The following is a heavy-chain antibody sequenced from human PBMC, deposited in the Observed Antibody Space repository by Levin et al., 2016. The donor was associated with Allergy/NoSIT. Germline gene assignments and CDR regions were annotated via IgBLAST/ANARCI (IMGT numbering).Heavy chain of an antibody. CDR1: GFTFSDYY. CDR3: ARVGEYYYGSGKGDLIDY. CDR2: ITSTNGYT. D-gene: IGHD3-10*01. Sequence: GESLKISCAASGFTFSDYYMSWIRQAPGKGLEWVSYITSTNGYTNYADFVKGRFTISRDNAKNSLYLQMDSLRAEDTAVYYCARVGEYYYGSGKGDLIDYWGQGTLVTVSS. V-gene: IGHV3-11*05. J-gene: IGHJ4*02.